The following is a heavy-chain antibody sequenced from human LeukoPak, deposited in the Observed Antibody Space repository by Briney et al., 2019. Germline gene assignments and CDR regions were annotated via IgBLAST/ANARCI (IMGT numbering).Heavy chain of an antibody. J-gene: IGHJ4*02. Sequence: SETLSLTCAVYGGSFSGYYWSWIRQPPGKGLEWIGEINHSGSTNYNPSLKSRVTISVDTSKNQFSLKLSSVTAADTAVYYCARSYASGRSDLDSWGQGTLVTVSS. D-gene: IGHD3-10*01. CDR3: ARSYASGRSDLDS. CDR2: INHSGST. CDR1: GGSFSGYY. V-gene: IGHV4-34*01.